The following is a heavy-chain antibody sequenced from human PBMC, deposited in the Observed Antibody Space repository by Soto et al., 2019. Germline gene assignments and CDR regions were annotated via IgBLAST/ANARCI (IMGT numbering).Heavy chain of an antibody. V-gene: IGHV1-46*01. CDR2: INPNGGST. D-gene: IGHD6-19*01. Sequence: SVKVSCKASGYTFTSYYIHWVRQAPGQGLEWMGIINPNGGSTSYAQNFQGRVTMTRDTSTSTVYMELSSLRSEDTAVYYCSRDGSSGWYVGGYYYYGMDVSGQGTTVTVSS. CDR3: SRDGSSGWYVGGYYYYGMDV. CDR1: GYTFTSYY. J-gene: IGHJ6*02.